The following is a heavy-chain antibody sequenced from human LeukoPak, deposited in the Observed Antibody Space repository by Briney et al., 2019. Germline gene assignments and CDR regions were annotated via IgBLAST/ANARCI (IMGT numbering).Heavy chain of an antibody. J-gene: IGHJ4*02. V-gene: IGHV3-23*01. D-gene: IGHD2-2*03. CDR3: AKLDIVVVPAAI. CDR1: GFTFSSYA. Sequence: PGGSLRLSCAASGFTFSSYAMRGATRAPAKGLECVSALSGRWWSTYCADAVKHRFTVSRDNSKNTLYVQMKTLRAQHTAVYYCAKLDIVVVPAAIWRQGTMVTVPS. CDR2: LSGRWWST.